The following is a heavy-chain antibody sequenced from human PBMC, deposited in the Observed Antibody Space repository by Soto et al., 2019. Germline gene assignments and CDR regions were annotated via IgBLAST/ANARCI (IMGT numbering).Heavy chain of an antibody. Sequence: SQTLSLTCAISGDSVSSNSAAWNWIRQSPSRGLEWLGRTYYRSKWYNDYAVSVKSRITINPDTSKNQFSLQLNSVTPEDTAVYYCARQDSSGWYWYYYGMDVWGQGTTVTVSS. V-gene: IGHV6-1*01. CDR1: GDSVSSNSAA. D-gene: IGHD6-19*01. CDR3: ARQDSSGWYWYYYGMDV. J-gene: IGHJ6*02. CDR2: TYYRSKWYN.